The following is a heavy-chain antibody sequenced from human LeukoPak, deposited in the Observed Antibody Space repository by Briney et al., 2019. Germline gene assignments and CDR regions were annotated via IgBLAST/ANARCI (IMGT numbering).Heavy chain of an antibody. CDR3: ARETPRRGETRDGYR. J-gene: IGHJ4*02. Sequence: GGSLRLSCAASGFIFRTYTMHWVRQAPGKGLAWVAVMSKDGNTESYAESVKGRFTISRDNPKNLLFLQINSLRVEDTAVYYCARETPRRGETRDGYRWGQGTVVTVSS. CDR2: MSKDGNTE. CDR1: GFIFRTYT. D-gene: IGHD5-24*01. V-gene: IGHV3-30-3*01.